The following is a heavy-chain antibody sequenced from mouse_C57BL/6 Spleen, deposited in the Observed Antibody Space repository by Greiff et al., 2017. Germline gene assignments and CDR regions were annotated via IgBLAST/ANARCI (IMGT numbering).Heavy chain of an antibody. D-gene: IGHD2-3*01. Sequence: EVKLVESGEGLVKPGGSLKLSCAASGFTFSSYAMSWVRQTPEKRLEWVAYISSGGDYIYYADTVKGRFTISRDNARNTLYLQMSSLKSEDTAMYYGTRDDGNYGGFAYWGQGTLVTVSA. J-gene: IGHJ3*01. CDR2: ISSGGDYI. V-gene: IGHV5-9-1*02. CDR1: GFTFSSYA. CDR3: TRDDGNYGGFAY.